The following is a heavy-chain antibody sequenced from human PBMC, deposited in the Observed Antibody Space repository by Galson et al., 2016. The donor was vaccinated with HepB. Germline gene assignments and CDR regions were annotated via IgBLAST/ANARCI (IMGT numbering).Heavy chain of an antibody. CDR2: ISGYNGNT. CDR3: ARGGFVTMGREVIAFDY. V-gene: IGHV1-18*01. CDR1: GYTFTSYG. Sequence: SVKVSCKASGYTFTSYGINWVRQAPGQGLEWMGWISGYNGNTNYARMLQGRVTMTTDTSTTTAYMELWSLRSDDTAVYYCARGGFVTMGREVIAFDYGGQGTRVTFSS. J-gene: IGHJ4*02. D-gene: IGHD3-10*01.